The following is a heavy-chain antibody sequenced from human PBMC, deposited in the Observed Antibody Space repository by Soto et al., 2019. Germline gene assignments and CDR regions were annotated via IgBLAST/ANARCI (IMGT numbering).Heavy chain of an antibody. Sequence: TLSLTCTVSCGAIGSGAYYWSWIRQPPGKGLEWIGYIYYSGSTYYNPSLKSRVTISVDKSKNQFSLKLSSVTAADTAVYYCARAANWFDPWGQGTLVTVS. V-gene: IGHV4-30-4*01. CDR1: CGAIGSGAYY. CDR2: IYYSGST. CDR3: ARAANWFDP. J-gene: IGHJ5*02.